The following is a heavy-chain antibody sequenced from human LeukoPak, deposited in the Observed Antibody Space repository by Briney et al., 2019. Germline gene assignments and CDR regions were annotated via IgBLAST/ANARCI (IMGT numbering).Heavy chain of an antibody. J-gene: IGHJ5*02. V-gene: IGHV1-2*02. CDR2: MNTNDGGI. D-gene: IGHD6-25*01. Sequence: ASVKVSCKASGSGFTGYHIHWVRQAPGQGLEWMAWMNTNDGGIRYAQRLQGRVTVTRDTSISTAYMELTGLKPDDTATYYCVGEAAGGFDRWGQGTPVTVSS. CDR3: VGEAAGGFDR. CDR1: GSGFTGYH.